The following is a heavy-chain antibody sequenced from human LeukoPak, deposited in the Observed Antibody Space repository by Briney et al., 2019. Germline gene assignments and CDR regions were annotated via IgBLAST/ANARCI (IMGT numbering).Heavy chain of an antibody. V-gene: IGHV3-64*01. CDR3: ARAPREGFSGSYHDY. Sequence: GGSLRLSCAASGFTFSSYAMHWVRQAPGKGLEYVSAISSNGDNTYYANSVKGRFTISRDNSKNTLYLQMASLRGEDTAVYYCARAPREGFSGSYHDYWGQGTLVTVSS. CDR2: ISSNGDNT. J-gene: IGHJ4*02. D-gene: IGHD1-26*01. CDR1: GFTFSSYA.